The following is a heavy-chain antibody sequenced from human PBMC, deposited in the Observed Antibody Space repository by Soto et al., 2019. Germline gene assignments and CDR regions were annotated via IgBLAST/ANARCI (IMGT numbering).Heavy chain of an antibody. CDR1: GGSFSDYY. CDR2: INHSGST. CDR3: ASQRPTVTTFDY. Sequence: QVQLQQWGAGLLKPSETLSLTCAVYGGSFSDYYWSWIRQPPGKGLEGIGEINHSGSTNYNPSLKSRVSISVDTSKNQFSLRLSSVTAADTAIYYCASQRPTVTTFDYWGQGTPVTVSS. D-gene: IGHD4-17*01. J-gene: IGHJ4*02. V-gene: IGHV4-34*02.